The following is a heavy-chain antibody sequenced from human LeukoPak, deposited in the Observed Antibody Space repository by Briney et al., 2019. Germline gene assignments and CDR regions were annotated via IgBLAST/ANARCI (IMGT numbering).Heavy chain of an antibody. V-gene: IGHV4-4*07. Sequence: SETPSLTCTVSGGSISSYYWSWIRQPAGKGLEWIGRIYTSGSTNYNPSLKSRVTMSVDTSKNQFSLKLSSVTAADTAVYYCARDGGSGSYSRFRPFDYWGQGTLVTVSS. CDR3: ARDGGSGSYSRFRPFDY. CDR2: IYTSGST. J-gene: IGHJ4*02. CDR1: GGSISSYY. D-gene: IGHD3-10*01.